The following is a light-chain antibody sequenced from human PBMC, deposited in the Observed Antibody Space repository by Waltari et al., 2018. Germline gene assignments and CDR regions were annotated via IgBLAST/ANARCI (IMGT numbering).Light chain of an antibody. CDR3: QQHNNWPPLT. CDR1: QSVSSN. J-gene: IGKJ4*01. V-gene: IGKV3-15*01. CDR2: GAS. Sequence: EIVMTQSPATLSVSPGERATLSCRASQSVSSNLAWYQQKPGQAPRLLIYGASTRATGIPARFSGNGSGTEFTLTISSMKSEDFAVYYCQQHNNWPPLTFGGGTKVEI.